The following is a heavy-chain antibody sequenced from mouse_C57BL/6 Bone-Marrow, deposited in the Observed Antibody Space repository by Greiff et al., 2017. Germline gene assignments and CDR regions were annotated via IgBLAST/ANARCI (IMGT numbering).Heavy chain of an antibody. J-gene: IGHJ1*03. V-gene: IGHV1-81*01. CDR1: GYTFTSYG. CDR3: ARYYYGSSYISPYWYFDV. Sequence: VQLQQSGAELARPGASVKLSCKASGYTFTSYGISWVKQRTGQGLEWIGEIYPRSDNTYYNEKFKGKATLTADKSSSTAYMELRSLTSEDSAVYFCARYYYGSSYISPYWYFDVWGTGTTVTVSS. CDR2: IYPRSDNT. D-gene: IGHD1-1*01.